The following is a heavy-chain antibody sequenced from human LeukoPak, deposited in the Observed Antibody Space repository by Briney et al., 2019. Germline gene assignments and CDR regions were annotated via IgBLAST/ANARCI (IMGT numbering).Heavy chain of an antibody. J-gene: IGHJ6*02. D-gene: IGHD6-13*01. CDR3: AKMTGMAPANYGMDV. CDR1: GFTFSSYA. Sequence: GGSLRLSCAASGFTFSSYAMSWVRQAPGKGLEWVSAIIGSGGRTYYADSVKGRFTISRDNSQNTLSLQMDSLRGEDTAVYYCAKMTGMAPANYGMDVWGQGTTVTVSS. V-gene: IGHV3-23*01. CDR2: IIGSGGRT.